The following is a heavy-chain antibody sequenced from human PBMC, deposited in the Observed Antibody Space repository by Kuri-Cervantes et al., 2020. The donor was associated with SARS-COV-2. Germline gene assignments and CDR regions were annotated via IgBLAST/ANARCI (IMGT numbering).Heavy chain of an antibody. D-gene: IGHD5-18*01. CDR2: IRYDGSNK. J-gene: IGHJ4*02. V-gene: IGHV3-30*02. CDR3: AKELIQLWGLDY. Sequence: GGSLRLSCAASGFTFSSYAMHWVRQAPGKGLEWVAFIRYDGSNKYYADSVKGRFTISRDNSKNTLYLQMNSLRAEDTAVYYCAKELIQLWGLDYWGQGTLVTVSS. CDR1: GFTFSSYA.